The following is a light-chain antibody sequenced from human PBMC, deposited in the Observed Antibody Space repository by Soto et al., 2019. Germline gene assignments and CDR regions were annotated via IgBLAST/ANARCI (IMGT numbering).Light chain of an antibody. CDR3: QHINSFPVT. CDR2: DAS. CDR1: QGISSY. Sequence: DVQFTQSPSFLSASVGDRVTITCRASQGISSYLAWYQQRPGKAPKLLIYDASTLQSGVPSRFSGSGSGTEFTLTISSLQPEDFSTYYCQHINSFPVTLGGGTKVDIK. J-gene: IGKJ4*01. V-gene: IGKV1-9*01.